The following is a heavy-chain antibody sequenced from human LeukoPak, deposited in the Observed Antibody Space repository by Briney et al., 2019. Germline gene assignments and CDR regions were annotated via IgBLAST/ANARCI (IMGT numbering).Heavy chain of an antibody. CDR1: GFTFSSYW. V-gene: IGHV3-74*01. CDR2: ITSDGTST. CDR3: AREKGDGDYVGYFDF. D-gene: IGHD4-17*01. Sequence: GSLRLSCAASGFTFSSYWMHWVRQAPGKGLVWVSRITSDGTSTSYADSVKGRFTISRDNAKNTLYLQMNSLRAEDTAVYYCAREKGDGDYVGYFDFWGQGTLVTVSS. J-gene: IGHJ4*02.